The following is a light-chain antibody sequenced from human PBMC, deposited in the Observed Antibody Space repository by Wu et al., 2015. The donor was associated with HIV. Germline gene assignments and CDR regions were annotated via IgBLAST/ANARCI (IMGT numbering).Light chain of an antibody. V-gene: IGKV3-20*01. CDR2: GAS. CDR3: QQYRRSPVT. Sequence: IVLTQSPGTLSLSPGERATLFCRASQSVGSDFLAWYRQKPGQAPRLVISGASRRATGIPDRFTGSGSGTDFTLTISRLEPEDFAVYYCQQYRRSPVTFGRGDQGWRSN. CDR1: QSVGSDF. J-gene: IGKJ4*02.